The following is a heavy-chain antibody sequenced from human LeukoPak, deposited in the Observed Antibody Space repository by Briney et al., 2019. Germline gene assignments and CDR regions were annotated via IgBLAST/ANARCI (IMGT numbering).Heavy chain of an antibody. CDR1: GGSISSGGYS. CDR2: IYHSGST. CDR3: ARVNTMVRGVMYYYGMDV. J-gene: IGHJ6*02. D-gene: IGHD3-10*01. V-gene: IGHV4-30-2*01. Sequence: PSQTLSLTCAVSGGSISSGGYSWSWIRQPLGKGLEWIGYIYHSGSTYYNPSLKSRVTISVDRSKNQFSLKLSSVTAADTAVYYCARVNTMVRGVMYYYGMDVWGQGTTVTVSS.